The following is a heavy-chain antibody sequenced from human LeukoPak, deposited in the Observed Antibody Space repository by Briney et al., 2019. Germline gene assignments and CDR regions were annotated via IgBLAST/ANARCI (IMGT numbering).Heavy chain of an antibody. Sequence: GGSLRLSCAASGFTFSSYAMHWVRQAPGKGLEWVAVISYDGSNKDYADSVKGRFTISRDNSKNTLYLQMNSLRAEDTAVYYCAREKNYYDSSGYFDYWGQGTLVTVFS. CDR1: GFTFSSYA. V-gene: IGHV3-30-3*01. J-gene: IGHJ4*02. D-gene: IGHD3-22*01. CDR3: AREKNYYDSSGYFDY. CDR2: ISYDGSNK.